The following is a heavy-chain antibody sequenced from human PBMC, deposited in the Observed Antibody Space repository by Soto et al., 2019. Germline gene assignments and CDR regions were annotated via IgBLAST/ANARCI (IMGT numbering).Heavy chain of an antibody. Sequence: SETLSLTCTVSGGSISSYYWSWIRQPPGKGLEWIGYIYYSGSTNYNPSLKSRVTISVDTSKNQFSLKLSSVTAADTAVYYCARLPLDYYDSSVYYFYFDYWGQGTLVTVSS. D-gene: IGHD3-22*01. CDR2: IYYSGST. CDR1: GGSISSYY. V-gene: IGHV4-59*01. CDR3: ARLPLDYYDSSVYYFYFDY. J-gene: IGHJ4*02.